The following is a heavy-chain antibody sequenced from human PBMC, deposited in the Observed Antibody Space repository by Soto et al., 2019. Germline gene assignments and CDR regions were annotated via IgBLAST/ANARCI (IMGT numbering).Heavy chain of an antibody. CDR2: INHSGST. CDR3: ARGHDTPIIAVYYFDY. V-gene: IGHV4-34*01. D-gene: IGHD3-9*01. Sequence: PSETLSLTCAVYGGSFSGYYWSWIRQPPGKGLEWIGEINHSGSTNYNPSLKSRVTISVDTSKNQFSLKLSSVTAADTAVYYCARGHDTPIIAVYYFDYWGQGTLVTVSS. J-gene: IGHJ4*02. CDR1: GGSFSGYY.